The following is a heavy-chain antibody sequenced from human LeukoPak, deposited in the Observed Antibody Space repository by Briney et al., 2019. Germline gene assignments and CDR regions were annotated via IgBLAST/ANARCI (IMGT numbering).Heavy chain of an antibody. CDR2: INPNSGGT. CDR3: ARDLIRFLEWLLIYYYYMDV. D-gene: IGHD3-3*01. CDR1: GYTFTGYY. V-gene: IGHV1-2*02. J-gene: IGHJ6*03. Sequence: ASVKVSCKASGYTFTGYYMHWVRQAPGQGLEWMGWINPNSGGTNYAQKFQGRVTMTRDTSISTAYMELSRLRSDDTAVYYCARDLIRFLEWLLIYYYYMDVWGKGTTVTVSS.